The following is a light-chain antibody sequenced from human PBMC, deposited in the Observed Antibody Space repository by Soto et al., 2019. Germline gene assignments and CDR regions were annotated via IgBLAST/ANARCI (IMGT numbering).Light chain of an antibody. CDR2: NNN. Sequence: QLVLTQPPSASGTPGQRVTIYCSGSSSNIGSNTVNWYQQLPGTAPKLLIYNNNQRPSGVPDRFSGSKSGTSASLAISGLQSEDEADYYCAAWDDSLNGRVFGTGTKLTVL. CDR3: AAWDDSLNGRV. V-gene: IGLV1-44*01. CDR1: SSNIGSNT. J-gene: IGLJ1*01.